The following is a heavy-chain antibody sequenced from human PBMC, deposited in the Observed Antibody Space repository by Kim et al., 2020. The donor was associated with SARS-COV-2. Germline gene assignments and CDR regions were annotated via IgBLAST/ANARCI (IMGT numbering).Heavy chain of an antibody. J-gene: IGHJ4*02. Sequence: YADTEKGRFTISGDNAKHSLYLQMNGLRAEDTALYYCTKAYCSSTNCYIVYWGQGTLVTVSS. CDR3: TKAYCSSTNCYIVY. V-gene: IGHV3-9*01. D-gene: IGHD2-2*02.